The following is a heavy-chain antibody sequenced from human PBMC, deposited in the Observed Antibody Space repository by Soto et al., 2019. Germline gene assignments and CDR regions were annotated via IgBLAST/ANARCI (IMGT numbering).Heavy chain of an antibody. D-gene: IGHD3-22*01. CDR1: GCSVSNYY. J-gene: IGHJ5*02. Sequence: PSETLSLTGSVSGCSVSNYYWSWVRQPPGKRLEWIGYIYYTGTHDYNPSLRGRATISVDTSKDQFSLKLTSVTAADTAVYYCARDRDRHSSGLPSFDPWGQGILVPVSS. CDR2: IYYTGTH. V-gene: IGHV4-59*02. CDR3: ARDRDRHSSGLPSFDP.